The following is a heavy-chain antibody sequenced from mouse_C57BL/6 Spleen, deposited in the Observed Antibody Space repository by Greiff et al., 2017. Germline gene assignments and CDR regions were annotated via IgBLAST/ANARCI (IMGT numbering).Heavy chain of an antibody. D-gene: IGHD1-1*01. CDR3: STTTVVAPRYCDV. CDR2: INPSSGYT. V-gene: IGHV1-7*01. CDR1: GYNFTSDW. Sequence: VQLQQSGAELAKPGASVKLSCKASGYNFTSDWMHWVKQRPGQGLEWIGYINPSSGYTKDNQKFKDKATLTADKSSSTAYMQLSSLTDDGSAVYFWSTTTVVAPRYCDVGGTGPTVTVSS. J-gene: IGHJ1*03.